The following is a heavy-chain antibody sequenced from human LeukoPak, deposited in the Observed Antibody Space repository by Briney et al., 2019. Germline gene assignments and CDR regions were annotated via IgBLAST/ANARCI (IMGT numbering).Heavy chain of an antibody. D-gene: IGHD2-15*01. CDR3: TREGWRYFDL. V-gene: IGHV1-2*02. CDR1: GYTFSGHY. J-gene: IGHJ2*01. CDR2: INPNSGGT. Sequence: ASVKVSCXASGYTFSGHYMHWVRQAPGQGLEWMGWINPNSGGTNYVQKFQGRVTMTRDTSTSTAYMDLSSLKSDDTAVYYCTREGWRYFDLWGRGTLVTVSS.